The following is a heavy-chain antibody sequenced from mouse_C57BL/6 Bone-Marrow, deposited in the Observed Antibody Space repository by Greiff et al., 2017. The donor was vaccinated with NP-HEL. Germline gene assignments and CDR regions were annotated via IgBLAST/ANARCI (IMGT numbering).Heavy chain of an antibody. D-gene: IGHD1-1*01. CDR2: INPYNGGT. CDR1: GYTFPDHS. V-gene: IGHV1-19*01. CDR3: ARLILEDYYAMDY. Sequence: VQLQQSGPVLVKPGASVKMSCTASGYTFPDHSMNWVKQSHGQSLEWIGVINPYNGGTSYNQKFKGKATLTVDKSSSTAYMELNSLTSEDSAVYYCARLILEDYYAMDYWGQGTSVTVSS. J-gene: IGHJ4*01.